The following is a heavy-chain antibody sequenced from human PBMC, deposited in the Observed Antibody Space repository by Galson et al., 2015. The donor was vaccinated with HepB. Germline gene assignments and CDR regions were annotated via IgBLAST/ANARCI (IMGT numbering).Heavy chain of an antibody. J-gene: IGHJ6*03. CDR3: ARVYGYGPRRYYYYMDV. V-gene: IGHV3-7*03. CDR1: GFIFSRYW. Sequence: SLRLSCAASGFIFSRYWMSWVRQAPGKGLEWVASIKKDGSEKYYVDSVKGRFTISRDNAKNSLYLQMNSLRAEDTAVYYCARVYGYGPRRYYYYMDVWGKGTTVTVSS. D-gene: IGHD5-18*01. CDR2: IKKDGSEK.